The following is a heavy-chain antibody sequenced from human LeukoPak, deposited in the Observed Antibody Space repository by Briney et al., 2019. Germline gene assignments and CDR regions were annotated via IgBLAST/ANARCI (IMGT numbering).Heavy chain of an antibody. Sequence: PGGSLRLSCAASGFTFSSFGMHWVRQAPGKGLEWVAFIQYDGSNKKYADSVKGRFTISRDSSKNTLYLQMNSLRAEDTAVYYCAKDGRNGYNGPEDYWGQGTLVTVSS. D-gene: IGHD5-24*01. CDR1: GFTFSSFG. CDR3: AKDGRNGYNGPEDY. V-gene: IGHV3-30*02. CDR2: IQYDGSNK. J-gene: IGHJ4*02.